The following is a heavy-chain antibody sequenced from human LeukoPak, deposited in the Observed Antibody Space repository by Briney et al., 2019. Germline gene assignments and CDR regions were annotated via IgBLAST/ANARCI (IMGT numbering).Heavy chain of an antibody. J-gene: IGHJ6*02. Sequence: PGRSLRLSCAASGFTFGSYAMRWVRQAPGKGLEWVAVISYDGSNYYADSVKGRFTISRDNSKNTLYLQMNSLRAEDTAVYYCAKDQYKQSLESNYYGMDVWGQGTTVTVSS. D-gene: IGHD6-19*01. CDR3: AKDQYKQSLESNYYGMDV. CDR2: ISYDGSN. V-gene: IGHV3-30-3*01. CDR1: GFTFGSYA.